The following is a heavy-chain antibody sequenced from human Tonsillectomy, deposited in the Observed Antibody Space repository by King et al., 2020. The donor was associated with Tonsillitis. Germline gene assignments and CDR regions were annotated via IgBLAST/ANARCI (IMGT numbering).Heavy chain of an antibody. J-gene: IGHJ3*02. CDR2: IYYSGTT. V-gene: IGHV4-39*01. CDR1: GGSIASSSYY. Sequence: QLQESGPGLVKPAETLSLTCTVSGGSIASSSYYWGWIRQPPGKGLEWIGSIYYSGTTFYRPSXNSRVTISLDTSRNHFSLRLNSVTAADTAVYYCARHXPXATSXAXDXWGQXXXVTVSS. CDR3: ARHXPXATSXAXDX.